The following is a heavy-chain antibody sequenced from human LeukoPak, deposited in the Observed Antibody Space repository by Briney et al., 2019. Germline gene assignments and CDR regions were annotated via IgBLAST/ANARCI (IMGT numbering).Heavy chain of an antibody. CDR3: ARVRSWTYFDY. J-gene: IGHJ4*02. CDR2: INPNSGGT. Sequence: GASVKVSCKASGYTFTVYYMHWVRQAPGQGLELMGLINPNSGGTNYAQKFQGRVTMTRDTSISTAYMELSRLRSDDTAVYYCARVRSWTYFDYWGQGTLVTVSS. CDR1: GYTFTVYY. D-gene: IGHD6-13*01. V-gene: IGHV1-2*02.